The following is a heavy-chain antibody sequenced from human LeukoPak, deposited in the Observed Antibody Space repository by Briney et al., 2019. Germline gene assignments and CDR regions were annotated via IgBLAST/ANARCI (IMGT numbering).Heavy chain of an antibody. Sequence: SETLSLTCAVYGGSFSGYYWSWIRQPPGRGLEWIGEINHSGSTNYNPSLKSRVTISVDTSQNQFSLRLSSVTAADTAVYYCARGRYVTTRGGATAGFLDYWGQGTLVTVST. V-gene: IGHV4-34*01. D-gene: IGHD3-16*01. CDR2: INHSGST. CDR1: GGSFSGYY. CDR3: ARGRYVTTRGGATAGFLDY. J-gene: IGHJ4*02.